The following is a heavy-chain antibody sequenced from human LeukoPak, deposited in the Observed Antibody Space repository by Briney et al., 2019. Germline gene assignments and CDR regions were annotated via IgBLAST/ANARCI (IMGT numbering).Heavy chain of an antibody. CDR1: GGSISSSSYY. V-gene: IGHV4-39*07. CDR3: ASLYCANGACHSFDH. Sequence: SDTLSLTCTVSGGSISSSSYYWGWVRQPPGKGLEWIGSIYYSGSTYYNPSLKSRITISVDTSKNQFSLKLSSVTAADTAVYYCASLYCANGACHSFDHWGQGALVTVSP. D-gene: IGHD2-8*01. J-gene: IGHJ4*02. CDR2: IYYSGST.